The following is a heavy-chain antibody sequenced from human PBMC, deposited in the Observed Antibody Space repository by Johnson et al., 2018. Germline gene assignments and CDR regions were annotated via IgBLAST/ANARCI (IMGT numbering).Heavy chain of an antibody. V-gene: IGHV4-34*01. D-gene: IGHD3-22*01. J-gene: IGHJ6*03. CDR2: INHRGST. CDR1: GGSFSGYY. CDR3: ARGGPDYYASSGSRYYYYMDV. Sequence: QVQLQQWGAGLLKPSETLSLTCAVYGGSFSGYYWSWIRQPPGKGLEWIGEINHRGSTNYNPSLKSRVTISVDTSQNQFSLKLRPGTAADTAVYYCARGGPDYYASSGSRYYYYMDVWGKGTTVTVSS.